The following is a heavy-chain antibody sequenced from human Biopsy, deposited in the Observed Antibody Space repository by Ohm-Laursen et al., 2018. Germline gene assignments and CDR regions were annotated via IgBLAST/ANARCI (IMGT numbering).Heavy chain of an antibody. Sequence: SLRLSCAASRFTFSSDAMSWVRQAPGKGLEWVSAISGSSTSYYADSVKGRFTISRDNSKNTLYLQMNSLRAEDTAVYYCASDRDSSGSFRWNHWGQGTLVTVSS. CDR1: RFTFSSDA. J-gene: IGHJ5*02. CDR3: ASDRDSSGSFRWNH. D-gene: IGHD6-19*01. V-gene: IGHV3-23*01. CDR2: ISGSSTS.